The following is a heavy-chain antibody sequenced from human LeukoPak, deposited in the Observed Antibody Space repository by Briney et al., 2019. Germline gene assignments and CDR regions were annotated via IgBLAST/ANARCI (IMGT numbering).Heavy chain of an antibody. CDR1: GFTFSSYW. CDR2: IRQDGSDK. D-gene: IGHD3-10*01. J-gene: IGHJ4*02. Sequence: PGGSLRLSCAASGFTFSSYWMSWVRQAPGKGLEWVANIRQDGSDKYYVDSVKGRFTISRDNAKNSLYLQMNSLRAEDTAVYYCAREGFGYYFDYWGQGTLVTVSS. CDR3: AREGFGYYFDY. V-gene: IGHV3-7*03.